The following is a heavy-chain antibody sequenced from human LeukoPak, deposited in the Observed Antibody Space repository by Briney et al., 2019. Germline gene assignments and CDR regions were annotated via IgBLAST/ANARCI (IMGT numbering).Heavy chain of an antibody. V-gene: IGHV3-23*01. Sequence: GGSLRLSCAASGFTFSSYAMSWVRQAPGKGLEWVSAISGSGGSTYYADSVKGRFTIPRDNSKNTLYLQMNSLRAEDTAVYYCAKDRAEYSSGWYYFDYWGQGTLVTVSS. D-gene: IGHD6-13*01. J-gene: IGHJ4*02. CDR1: GFTFSSYA. CDR2: ISGSGGST. CDR3: AKDRAEYSSGWYYFDY.